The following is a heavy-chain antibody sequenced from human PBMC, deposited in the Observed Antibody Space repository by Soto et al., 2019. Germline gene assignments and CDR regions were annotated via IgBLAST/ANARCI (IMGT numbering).Heavy chain of an antibody. Sequence: EVQLVESGGGLVQPGGSLRLSCAASGFTVSSNYMSWVRQAPGKGLEWVSVIYSGGSTYYADSVKGRFTISRHNSKNTLYRQMNSLRAEDTAVYYCARALGGDCSSTSCYDWAFDIWGQGTMVTVSS. D-gene: IGHD2-2*01. CDR2: IYSGGST. CDR3: ARALGGDCSSTSCYDWAFDI. V-gene: IGHV3-53*04. CDR1: GFTVSSNY. J-gene: IGHJ3*02.